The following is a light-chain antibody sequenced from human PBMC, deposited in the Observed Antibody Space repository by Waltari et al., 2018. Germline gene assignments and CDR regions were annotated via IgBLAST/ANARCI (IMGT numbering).Light chain of an antibody. CDR1: QSVSSSY. Sequence: EIVLTQSPGTLSLSPGERATLSGRASQSVSSSYLAWYQQKPGQAPRLLIYGASSRATGIPDRFSGSGSGTDFTLTISRLEPEDFAVYYCQQYGSSPSTFGGGTKVEIK. CDR3: QQYGSSPST. J-gene: IGKJ4*01. CDR2: GAS. V-gene: IGKV3-20*01.